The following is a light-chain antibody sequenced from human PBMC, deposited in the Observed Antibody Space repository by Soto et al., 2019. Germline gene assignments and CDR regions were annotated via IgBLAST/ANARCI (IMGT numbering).Light chain of an antibody. CDR1: SSDIGAYNY. V-gene: IGLV2-8*01. J-gene: IGLJ1*01. Sequence: QSVLTQPPSASGSPGQSVTISCTGTSSDIGAYNYVSWYQRHPGKVPKLIIYEVTKRPSGVPDRFSASKSGNTASLTVSGLQAEDEADYYCSSHGGANNFYVFGTGTRSPS. CDR2: EVT. CDR3: SSHGGANNFYV.